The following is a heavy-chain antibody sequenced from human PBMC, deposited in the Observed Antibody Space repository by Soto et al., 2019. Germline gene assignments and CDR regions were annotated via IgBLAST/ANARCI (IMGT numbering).Heavy chain of an antibody. D-gene: IGHD3-10*01. V-gene: IGHV5-51*01. Sequence: WEFLEISCQTSGYSFTTYWIGWVRQIPGKGLEWMGIISPGDSDTRYSPSFQGQVTISVDKSISTAYLQWSSLKTSDTAMYYCARQGSTVTPDYWGQGTLVTVSS. J-gene: IGHJ4*01. CDR1: GYSFTTYW. CDR3: ARQGSTVTPDY. CDR2: ISPGDSDT.